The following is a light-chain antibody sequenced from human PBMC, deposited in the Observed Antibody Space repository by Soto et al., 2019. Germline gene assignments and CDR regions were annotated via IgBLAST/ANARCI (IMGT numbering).Light chain of an antibody. J-gene: IGKJ1*01. CDR2: AAS. CDR3: QQTYSSPRP. CDR1: QSIRRS. V-gene: IGKV1-39*01. Sequence: DIQMTQSPSSLSASVADRVTITCRSSQSIRRSLNWYQQKPGKAPNLLIYAASSLQTGVPSRFTGSGSGTDFTLTISNLQPEDFAVYYCQQTYSSPRPFGQGTKV.